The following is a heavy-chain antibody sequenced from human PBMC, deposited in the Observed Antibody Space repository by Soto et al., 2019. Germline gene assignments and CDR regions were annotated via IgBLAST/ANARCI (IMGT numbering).Heavy chain of an antibody. V-gene: IGHV4-4*07. CDR3: ATGMGRYFDL. J-gene: IGHJ2*01. D-gene: IGHD3-16*01. CDR1: GDSISHVY. CDR2: VSASART. Sequence: QVQLQESGPGLVKPSETLSLTCTVSGDSISHVYWSWIRQPAGKGLESLGRVSASARTNYNPSLQSRVSMSLDTSKTHFAPRLTSVSAAETVVYFCATGMGRYFDLWGRGTLVIVSS.